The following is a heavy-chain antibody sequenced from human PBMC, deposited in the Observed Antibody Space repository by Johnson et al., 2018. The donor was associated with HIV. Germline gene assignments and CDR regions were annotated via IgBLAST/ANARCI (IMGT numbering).Heavy chain of an antibody. CDR1: AFSFSNYP. J-gene: IGHJ3*02. Sequence: QVQLVESGGGVVQPGRSLRLSCAASAFSFSNYPMHWVRQAPGKGLEWVAVISYDGSNKYYTDSVKGRFTISRDNSKNTLYLQMNSLRAEDTAVYYCAKFVGAGSYDAFDIWGQWTMVTVSS. V-gene: IGHV3-30*04. CDR2: ISYDGSNK. D-gene: IGHD1-26*01. CDR3: AKFVGAGSYDAFDI.